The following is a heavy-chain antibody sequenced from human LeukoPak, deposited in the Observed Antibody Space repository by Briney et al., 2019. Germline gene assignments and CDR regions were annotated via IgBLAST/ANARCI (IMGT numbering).Heavy chain of an antibody. CDR3: AKVRSSGWYGNFGY. Sequence: GGSLRLSCAASGFTFSSYARSWVRQAPGKGLEWVSAISGSGGSTYYADSVKGRFTISRDNSKNTLYLQMNSLRAEDTAVYYCAKVRSSGWYGNFGYWGQGTLVTVSS. J-gene: IGHJ4*02. CDR1: GFTFSSYA. CDR2: ISGSGGST. D-gene: IGHD6-19*01. V-gene: IGHV3-23*01.